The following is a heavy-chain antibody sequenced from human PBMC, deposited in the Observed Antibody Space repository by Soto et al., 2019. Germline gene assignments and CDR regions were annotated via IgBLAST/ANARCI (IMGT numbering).Heavy chain of an antibody. J-gene: IGHJ5*02. V-gene: IGHV1-69*06. CDR3: ARGLECRGYCLDKPTWFAP. CDR2: IIPIFGTP. CDR1: GGTFSTYT. D-gene: IGHD2-15*01. Sequence: ASVKVSCKASGGTFSTYTFSWVRQAPGQGLEWMGRIIPIFGTPYYAQKFQGRVTITADKSTSTVYMELSSLRSDDTAVYFCARGLECRGYCLDKPTWFAPWGQGTLVTVSS.